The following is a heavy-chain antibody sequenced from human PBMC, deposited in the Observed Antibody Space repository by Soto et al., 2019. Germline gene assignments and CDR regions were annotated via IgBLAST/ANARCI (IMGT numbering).Heavy chain of an antibody. CDR2: ISYAGNNI. CDR1: GVTFRNFV. Sequence: PGGSLRLSCAASGVTFRNFVMHWVRQAPGKGLEWVAVISYAGNNIYYADSVKGRFTISRDNSGNTLYLEMSSLRGEDTAVYYCAKVQSSICRRGYGLAVSGQGSTVTGSS. D-gene: IGHD3-22*01. CDR3: AKVQSSICRRGYGLAV. J-gene: IGHJ6*01. V-gene: IGHV3-30*18.